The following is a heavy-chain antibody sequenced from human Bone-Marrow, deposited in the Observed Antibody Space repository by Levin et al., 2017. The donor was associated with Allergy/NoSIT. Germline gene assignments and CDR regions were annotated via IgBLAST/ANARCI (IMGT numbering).Heavy chain of an antibody. CDR1: GFILSDHF. Sequence: PGGSLRLSCAASGFILSDHFMDWVRQAPGKGLEWVGRIRNQANRYTTEYAASVKDRFSISRDDSKRSVYLHMNSLRTEDTAVYYCVRVEGIAARPDFWGQGTLVTVSS. V-gene: IGHV3-72*01. J-gene: IGHJ4*02. CDR2: IRNQANRYTT. CDR3: VRVEGIAARPDF. D-gene: IGHD6-6*01.